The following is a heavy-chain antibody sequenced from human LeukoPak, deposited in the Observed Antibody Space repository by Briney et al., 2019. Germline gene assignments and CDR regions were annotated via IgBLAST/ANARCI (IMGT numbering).Heavy chain of an antibody. Sequence: SETLSLTCTVSGGSISSGDYYWRWIRQPPGKGLEWIGYIYYSGSTYYNPSLKSRVTISVDTSKNQFSLRLSSVTAADTAVYYCARHPQIVGATKTEFDYWGQGTLVTVSS. J-gene: IGHJ4*02. CDR3: ARHPQIVGATKTEFDY. CDR1: GGSISSGDYY. D-gene: IGHD1-26*01. CDR2: IYYSGST. V-gene: IGHV4-30-4*01.